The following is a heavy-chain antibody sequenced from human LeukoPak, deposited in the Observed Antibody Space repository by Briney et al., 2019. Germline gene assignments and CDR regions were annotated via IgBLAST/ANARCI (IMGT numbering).Heavy chain of an antibody. D-gene: IGHD6-13*01. J-gene: IGHJ6*03. Sequence: GGSLRLSCAPSGFTFSSYAMSWVRQAPGKGLEWVSAISGSGGSTYYADSGKGRFTISRDHAKNSLYLQVNCLRGEDTGVYYCARDLAGSYIRLYYYSMDVWGKGTTVTVSS. V-gene: IGHV3-23*01. CDR1: GFTFSSYA. CDR3: ARDLAGSYIRLYYYSMDV. CDR2: ISGSGGST.